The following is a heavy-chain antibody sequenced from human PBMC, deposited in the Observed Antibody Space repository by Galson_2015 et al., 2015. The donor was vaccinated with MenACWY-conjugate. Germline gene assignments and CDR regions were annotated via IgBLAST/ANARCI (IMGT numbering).Heavy chain of an antibody. J-gene: IGHJ4*02. CDR1: GFTFGDFA. CDR3: FAINSGIDY. CDR2: IWYDGSQT. Sequence: SLRLSCAASGFTFGDFAMSWVRQDPGKGLEWVAVIWYDGSQTYYADSVKGRFTISGDNSKSTAYLQMNSLRAEDTAMYYCFAINSGIDYWGQGTLVTVSS. V-gene: IGHV3-33*08. D-gene: IGHD1-26*01.